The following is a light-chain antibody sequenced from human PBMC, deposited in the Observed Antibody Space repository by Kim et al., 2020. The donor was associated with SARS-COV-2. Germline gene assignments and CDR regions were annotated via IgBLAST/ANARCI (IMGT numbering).Light chain of an antibody. Sequence: ASVRDRLTITCRASEGISNSVAWYQHKPGKAPKLLLYAASRLQSGVPSRFSGSGSGTDYTLTISSLQPEDFATFYCQQSYGTPWTFGQGTKVDIK. V-gene: IGKV1-NL1*01. J-gene: IGKJ1*01. CDR3: QQSYGTPWT. CDR1: EGISNS. CDR2: AAS.